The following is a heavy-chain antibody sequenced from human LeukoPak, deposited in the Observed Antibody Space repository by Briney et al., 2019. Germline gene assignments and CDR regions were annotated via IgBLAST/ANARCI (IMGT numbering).Heavy chain of an antibody. D-gene: IGHD3-16*01. CDR2: LFTGGGRT. Sequence: GGSLRLSCAASGFTFNNYLMSWVRQAPGKGLEWVSVLFTGGGRTLYADSVKGRFTISGDTSRTTLYLQMNGLRVEDTAIYYCAKASWVSSTDAVRWGQGTLVTASS. V-gene: IGHV3-23*01. J-gene: IGHJ4*02. CDR3: AKASWVSSTDAVR. CDR1: GFTFNNYL.